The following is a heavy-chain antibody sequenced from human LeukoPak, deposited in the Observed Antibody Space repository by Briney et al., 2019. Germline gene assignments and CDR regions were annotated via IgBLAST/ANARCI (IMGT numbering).Heavy chain of an antibody. CDR2: IYSGGST. V-gene: IGHV3-66*01. CDR1: GFAVSSNY. CDR3: ARDGLAAATLHWCFDL. Sequence: PGGSLRLSCAASGFAVSSNYMSWVRQAPGKGLEWVAVIYSGGSTNYADSVKGRFTISRDNSKNTLYLLMNSLRAEDTAVYYCARDGLAAATLHWCFDLWGRGTLVTVSS. D-gene: IGHD2-15*01. J-gene: IGHJ2*01.